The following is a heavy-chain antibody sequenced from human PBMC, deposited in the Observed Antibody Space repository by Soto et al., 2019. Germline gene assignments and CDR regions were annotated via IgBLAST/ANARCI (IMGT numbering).Heavy chain of an antibody. CDR1: GGSISSYY. Sequence: SETLSLTCTVSGGSISSYYWSWIRQPPGKGLEWIGYIYYSGSTNYNPSLKSRVTISVDTSKNQFSLKLSSVTAADTAVYYRAREVGYDLGSGSGTPSNWFDPWGQGNLVTVSS. CDR3: AREVGYDLGSGSGTPSNWFDP. J-gene: IGHJ5*02. CDR2: IYYSGST. D-gene: IGHD3-3*01. V-gene: IGHV4-59*01.